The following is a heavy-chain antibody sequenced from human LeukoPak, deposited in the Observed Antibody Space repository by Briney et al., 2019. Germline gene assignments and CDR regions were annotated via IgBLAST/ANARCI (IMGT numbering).Heavy chain of an antibody. CDR1: GYTFTSYY. D-gene: IGHD6-6*01. J-gene: IGHJ6*03. Sequence: ASVKVSCKASGYTFTSYYINWVRQATGQGLEWMGWMNPNSGNTGYAQKFQGRVTMTRNTSISTAYMELSSLRSEDTAVYYCARVRSSSPRRYYYYMDVWGKGTTVTVSS. CDR2: MNPNSGNT. V-gene: IGHV1-8*01. CDR3: ARVRSSSPRRYYYYMDV.